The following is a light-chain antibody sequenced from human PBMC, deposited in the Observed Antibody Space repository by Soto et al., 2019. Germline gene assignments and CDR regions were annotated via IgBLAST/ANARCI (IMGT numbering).Light chain of an antibody. V-gene: IGLV2-8*01. CDR1: SSDVGGYKY. J-gene: IGLJ2*01. CDR3: SSYAGRNIVL. CDR2: EVN. Sequence: QSALTQPPSASGSPGQSVTIACTGTSSDVGGYKYVSWYQQHPGKAPKLMIYEVNKRPSGVPDRFSGSKSVHTASLTVSGLQADDEADYFCSSYAGRNIVLFGGGTKLTVL.